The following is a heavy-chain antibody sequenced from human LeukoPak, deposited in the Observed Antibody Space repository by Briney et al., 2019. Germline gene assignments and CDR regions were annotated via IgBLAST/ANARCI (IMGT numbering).Heavy chain of an antibody. CDR2: IYYSGST. D-gene: IGHD6-13*01. V-gene: IGHV4-39*01. CDR1: GVSISSSSYY. J-gene: IGHJ4*02. Sequence: SETLSLTCTVSGVSISSSSYYWGWIRQPPGKGLEWIGSIYYSGSTYHNPSLKSRVTISVDTSKNQFSLKLSSVTAADTAVYYCARKAAAVYYGNDYWGQGTLVTVSS. CDR3: ARKAAAVYYGNDY.